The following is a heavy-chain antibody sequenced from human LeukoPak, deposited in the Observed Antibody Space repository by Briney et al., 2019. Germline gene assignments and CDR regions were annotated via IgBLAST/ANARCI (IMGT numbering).Heavy chain of an antibody. CDR3: ARHFSPPGALYWYFDL. CDR1: GGSISSYY. J-gene: IGHJ2*01. D-gene: IGHD7-27*01. Sequence: PSETLSLTCTVSGGSISSYYWSWIRQPPEKGLEWIGNIYHSGRTYYNPSLKSRVTISVDTSKNQFSLNLSSLTAADTAVYYCARHFSPPGALYWYFDLWGRGTLVTVSS. V-gene: IGHV4-59*08. CDR2: IYHSGRT.